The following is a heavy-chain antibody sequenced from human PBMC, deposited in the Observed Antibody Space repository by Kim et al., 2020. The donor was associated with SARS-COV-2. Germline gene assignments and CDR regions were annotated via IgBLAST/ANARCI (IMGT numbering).Heavy chain of an antibody. CDR3: ARDKEYSSSRAPEYVQH. D-gene: IGHD6-13*01. CDR1: EFTFNNYA. J-gene: IGHJ1*01. V-gene: IGHV3-23*01. Sequence: GGSLRLSCAASEFTFNNYAVTWVRQAPGKGLEWVSAISGNGGSTYYTDSVKGRFTISRDNSKNTLYLQMNSLRAEDTAVYYCARDKEYSSSRAPEYVQHWGQGTLVTVSS. CDR2: ISGNGGST.